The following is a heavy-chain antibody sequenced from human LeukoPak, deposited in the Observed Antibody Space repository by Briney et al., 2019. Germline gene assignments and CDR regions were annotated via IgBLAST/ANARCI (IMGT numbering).Heavy chain of an antibody. CDR1: GFTFSSYS. J-gene: IGHJ5*02. CDR2: ISSSSSTI. V-gene: IGHV3-48*01. Sequence: GGSLRLSCAASGFTFSSYSMNWVRQAPGKGLEWVSYISSSSSTIYYADSVKGRFTISRDNAKNSLYLQMNSLRAEDTAVYYCARVVPAAGHNWFDPWGQGTLVTVSS. CDR3: ARVVPAAGHNWFDP. D-gene: IGHD6-13*01.